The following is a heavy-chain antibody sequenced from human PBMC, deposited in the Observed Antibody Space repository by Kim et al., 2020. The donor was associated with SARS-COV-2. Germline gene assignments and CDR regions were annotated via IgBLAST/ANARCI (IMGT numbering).Heavy chain of an antibody. J-gene: IGHJ4*02. Sequence: GGSLRLSCAASGFTFSSYWMSWVRQAPGKGLEWVANIKQDGSEKYYVDSVKGRFTISRDNAKNSLYLQMNSLRAEDTAVYYCARDCVWFGELTPAGLDYWGQGTLVTVSS. V-gene: IGHV3-7*01. CDR3: ARDCVWFGELTPAGLDY. CDR2: IKQDGSEK. CDR1: GFTFSSYW. D-gene: IGHD3-10*01.